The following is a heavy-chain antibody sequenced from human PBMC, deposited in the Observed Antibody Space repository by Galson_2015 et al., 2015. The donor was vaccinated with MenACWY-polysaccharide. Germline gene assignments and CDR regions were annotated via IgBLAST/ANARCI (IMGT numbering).Heavy chain of an antibody. J-gene: IGHJ4*02. CDR3: ARAPPGYGGPDY. Sequence: SVKVSCKASGYTFSSYGFSWLRQAPGQGLEWMGWISTDNGDTNYVQSLQDRVTMTTDTSKRTAYMELRSLRSDDTAVYYCARAPPGYGGPDYWGQGTLVTVSS. D-gene: IGHD1-26*01. CDR2: ISTDNGDT. V-gene: IGHV1-18*01. CDR1: GYTFSSYG.